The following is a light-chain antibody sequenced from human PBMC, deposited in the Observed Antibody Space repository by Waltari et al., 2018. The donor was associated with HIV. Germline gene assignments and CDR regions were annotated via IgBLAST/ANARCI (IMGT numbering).Light chain of an antibody. CDR2: DFR. CDR1: NSDFGSYDF. V-gene: IGLV2-14*01. J-gene: IGLJ1*01. Sequence: QSALTQPASVSGSPGQSITISCTGTNSDFGSYDFVPWYQQYPGKAPRLIISDFRNRRTGISGRISGSKYGYTASLTIAGLRAEDEADYFCSSWTSSTTLVFGTGTKVTVL. CDR3: SSWTSSTTLV.